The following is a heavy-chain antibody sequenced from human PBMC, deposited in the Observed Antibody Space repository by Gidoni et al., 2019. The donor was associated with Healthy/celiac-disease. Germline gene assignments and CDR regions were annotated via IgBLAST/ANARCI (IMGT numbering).Heavy chain of an antibody. CDR3: AKDLEDCTNGVCYGSDY. D-gene: IGHD2-8*01. J-gene: IGHJ4*02. V-gene: IGHV3-30*18. CDR2: ISYDGSNK. Sequence: QVQLVESGGGVVQPGRSLRLSCAASGFTFSSYGMHWVRQAPGKGLGWVAVISYDGSNKYYADSVKGRFTISRDNSKNTLYLQMNSLRAEDTAVYYCAKDLEDCTNGVCYGSDYWGQGTLVTVSS. CDR1: GFTFSSYG.